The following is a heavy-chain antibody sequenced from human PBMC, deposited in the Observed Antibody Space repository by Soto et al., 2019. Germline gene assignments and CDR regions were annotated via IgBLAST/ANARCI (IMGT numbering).Heavy chain of an antibody. D-gene: IGHD5-12*01. V-gene: IGHV6-1*01. CDR3: AKGDNLGPKTGYAFDP. CDR1: GDSVSSNTAS. CDR2: TYFRSKWYN. Sequence: SQTLSLTCAMSGDSVSSNTASLNWIIQAPSIFLEWLGRTYFRSKWYNDYAVSVKSRIIINPDTSNNQFSLQLNSVTPEDTAVYFCAKGDNLGPKTGYAFDPWGQGIMVTVSS. J-gene: IGHJ5*02.